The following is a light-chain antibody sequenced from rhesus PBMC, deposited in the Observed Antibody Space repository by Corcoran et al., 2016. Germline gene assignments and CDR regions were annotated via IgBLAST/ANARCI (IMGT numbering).Light chain of an antibody. CDR3: QTGYGTPFT. J-gene: IGKJ3*01. CDR1: ENVNKY. Sequence: DIQMTQSPSSLSASVGDRVTITCWARENVNKYLNWYQQKPGKAPKLLIYKASTLQSGVPSRLSVHGSGPDYTYTIISLQPEGVATYYCQTGYGTPFTFGPGTKLHIK. V-gene: IGKV1-74*01. CDR2: KAS.